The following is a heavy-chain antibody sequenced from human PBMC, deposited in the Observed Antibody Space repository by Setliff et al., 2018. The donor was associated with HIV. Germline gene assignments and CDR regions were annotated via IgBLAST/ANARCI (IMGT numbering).Heavy chain of an antibody. Sequence: GSLRLSCVVSGFTVNSKHIAWVRQAPGKGLEWVSAIYNVGTTYYADSVKGRFTISRDNAKNTVYLQMNSLRAEDTALYYCASDPPDGHSLFDSWGLGTLVTVSS. CDR1: GFTVNSKH. V-gene: IGHV3-53*01. D-gene: IGHD4-4*01. J-gene: IGHJ5*01. CDR2: IYNVGTT. CDR3: ASDPPDGHSLFDS.